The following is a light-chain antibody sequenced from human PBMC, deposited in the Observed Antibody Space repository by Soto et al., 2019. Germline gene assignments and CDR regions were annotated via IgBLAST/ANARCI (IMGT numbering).Light chain of an antibody. CDR3: SSYAGSNNFV. J-gene: IGLJ1*01. V-gene: IGLV2-8*01. Sequence: QSALTQPASVSGSPGQSITISCTGTSSDVGGHDYVSWYHQYPGKAPKNIISEVSRRPSGVPERFSGSKSGNTASLTVSGLQADDEGHYYCSSYAGSNNFVFGTGTKVTVL. CDR2: EVS. CDR1: SSDVGGHDY.